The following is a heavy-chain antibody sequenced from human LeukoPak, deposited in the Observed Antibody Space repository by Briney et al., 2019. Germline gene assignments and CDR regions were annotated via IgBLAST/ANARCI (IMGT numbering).Heavy chain of an antibody. Sequence: GGSLRPSCAASGFTFSSYSMNWVRQAPGKGLEWVSSISSSSSYIYYADSVKGRFTISRDNAKNSLYLQMNSLRAEDTAVYYCARDSPYGSGSYLGYWGQGTLVTVSS. CDR1: GFTFSSYS. J-gene: IGHJ4*02. CDR3: ARDSPYGSGSYLGY. CDR2: ISSSSSYI. V-gene: IGHV3-21*01. D-gene: IGHD3-10*01.